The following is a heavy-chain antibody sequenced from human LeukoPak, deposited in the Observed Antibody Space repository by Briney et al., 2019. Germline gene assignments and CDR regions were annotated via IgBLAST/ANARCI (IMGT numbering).Heavy chain of an antibody. CDR1: GFTFSSYA. CDR3: AKDGLPRVGTTWSDN. V-gene: IGHV3-30*18. Sequence: PGSSLRLSCAASGFTFSSYAIHWVRQAPGKGLEWVAIISSDGRKQYYADSVMGRFTISRDNSKNTLYLQMNSLIAEDTAMYYCAKDGLPRVGTTWSDNWGQGTLVTVSS. D-gene: IGHD1-1*01. CDR2: ISSDGRKQ. J-gene: IGHJ4*02.